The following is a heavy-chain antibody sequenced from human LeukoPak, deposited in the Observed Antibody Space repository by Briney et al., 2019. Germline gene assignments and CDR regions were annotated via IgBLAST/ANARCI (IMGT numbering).Heavy chain of an antibody. CDR3: ARDGGIVVPAALDY. V-gene: IGHV1-69*05. D-gene: IGHD2-2*01. J-gene: IGHJ4*02. Sequence: SVKVSCKASGGTFSSYAISWVRQAPGQELEWMGRIIPIFGTANYAQKFQGRVTITTDESTSTAYMELSSLRSEDTAVYYCARDGGIVVPAALDYWGQGTLVTVSS. CDR1: GGTFSSYA. CDR2: IIPIFGTA.